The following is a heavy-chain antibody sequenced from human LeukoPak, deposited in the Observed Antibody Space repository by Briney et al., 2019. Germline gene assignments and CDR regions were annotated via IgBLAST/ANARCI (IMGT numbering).Heavy chain of an antibody. V-gene: IGHV1-46*01. CDR2: INPSGGST. CDR3: AKGKIGYCSGGSCFPPDY. Sequence: ASVKVSCKASGYTFTNYYMHWVRQAPGQGLEWMGIINPSGGSTTYAQKFQGRVTMTRDTSTSTVYMELSSLRAEDTAVYYCAKGKIGYCSGGSCFPPDYWGQGTLVTVSS. J-gene: IGHJ4*02. CDR1: GYTFTNYY. D-gene: IGHD2-15*01.